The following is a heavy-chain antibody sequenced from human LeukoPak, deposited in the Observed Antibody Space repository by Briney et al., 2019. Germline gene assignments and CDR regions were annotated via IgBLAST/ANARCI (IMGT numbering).Heavy chain of an antibody. Sequence: SSVKVSCKASGGTFSSYAISWVRQGPGQGLERMGGVIPIFGTANYAQKFQGRVTITADESTSTAYMELSSLRSEDTAVYYCARAYCGGDCYPYYYYYYGMDVWGQGTTVTVSS. CDR1: GGTFSSYA. CDR3: ARAYCGGDCYPYYYYYYGMDV. V-gene: IGHV1-69*01. CDR2: VIPIFGTA. J-gene: IGHJ6*02. D-gene: IGHD2-21*02.